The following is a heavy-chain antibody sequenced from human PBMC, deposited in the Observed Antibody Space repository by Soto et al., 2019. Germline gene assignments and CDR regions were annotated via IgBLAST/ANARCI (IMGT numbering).Heavy chain of an antibody. CDR3: AKDTRGGCCSGGSCYSGWYFDL. J-gene: IGHJ2*01. Sequence: EVQLVESGGGLVQPGRSLRLSCAASGFTFDDYAMHWVRQAPGKGLEWVSGISWNSGSIGYADSVKGRFTISRDNAKNSLYLQMNSLRAEDTALYYCAKDTRGGCCSGGSCYSGWYFDLWGRGTLVTVSS. D-gene: IGHD2-15*01. CDR1: GFTFDDYA. V-gene: IGHV3-9*01. CDR2: ISWNSGSI.